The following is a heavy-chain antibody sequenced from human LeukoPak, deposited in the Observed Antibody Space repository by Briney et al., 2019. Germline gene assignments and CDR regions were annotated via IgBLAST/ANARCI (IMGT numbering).Heavy chain of an antibody. CDR2: INAGNGNT. J-gene: IGHJ4*02. D-gene: IGHD3-16*01. Sequence: ASVKVSCKASGYTFTSYAMHWVRQAPGQGLEWMGWINAGNGNTKYSQKFQGRVTITRDTSASTAYMELSSLRSEDTAVYYCARDQLMITFGGVTAPTYWGQGTLVTVSS. CDR3: ARDQLMITFGGVTAPTY. V-gene: IGHV1-3*01. CDR1: GYTFTSYA.